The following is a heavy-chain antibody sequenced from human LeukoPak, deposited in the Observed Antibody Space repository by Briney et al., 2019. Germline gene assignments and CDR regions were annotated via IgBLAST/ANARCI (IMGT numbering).Heavy chain of an antibody. CDR3: ARGRYSYGYVY. CDR2: INHSGST. CDR1: GGSFSGYY. V-gene: IGHV4-34*01. Sequence: PSETLSLTCAVYGGSFSGYYWSWIRQPPGKGLEWIGEINHSGSTNYNPSLKSRVTILVDTSKNQFSLKLSSVTAADTAVYYCARGRYSYGYVYWGQGTLVTVSS. D-gene: IGHD5-18*01. J-gene: IGHJ4*02.